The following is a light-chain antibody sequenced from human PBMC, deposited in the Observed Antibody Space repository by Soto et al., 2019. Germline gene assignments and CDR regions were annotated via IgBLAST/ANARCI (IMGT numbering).Light chain of an antibody. CDR2: SNN. CDR3: AAWDDSLNGMV. V-gene: IGLV1-44*01. J-gene: IGLJ3*02. Sequence: QSVLTQPPSAPGTPGQRVTISCSGSSSNIGSITVNWYQQLPGTAPKLLIYSNNRRPSGVPDRVSGSRSGTSASLAISGLQSEDEADYYCAAWDDSLNGMVFGGGTKLTVL. CDR1: SSNIGSIT.